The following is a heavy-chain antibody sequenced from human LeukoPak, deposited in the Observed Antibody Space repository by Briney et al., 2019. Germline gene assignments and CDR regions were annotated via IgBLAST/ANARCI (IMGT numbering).Heavy chain of an antibody. D-gene: IGHD6-13*01. Sequence: SVKVSCKASGGTFSSYAISWVRQATGQWLELMGGIIPIFGTANYAQKFQGRVTITADESTSTAYMELSSLRSEDTAVYYCAREIAEYDAFDIWGQGTMVTVSS. J-gene: IGHJ3*02. CDR1: GGTFSSYA. CDR2: IIPIFGTA. V-gene: IGHV1-69*13. CDR3: AREIAEYDAFDI.